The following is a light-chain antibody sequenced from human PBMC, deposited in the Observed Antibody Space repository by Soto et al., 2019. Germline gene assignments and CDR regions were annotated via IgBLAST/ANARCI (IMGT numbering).Light chain of an antibody. CDR1: SSDVGGYNY. CDR2: DVT. J-gene: IGLJ1*01. V-gene: IGLV2-14*03. CDR3: CSYTSSSTYV. Sequence: QSVLTQPASVSGSPGQSITFSCTGTSSDVGGYNYVSWYQQHPGKAPKLMIYDVTNRPSGVSDRFSGSKSGNTASLTISELQAVDEADYYCCSYTSSSTYVFGTGTKVTVL.